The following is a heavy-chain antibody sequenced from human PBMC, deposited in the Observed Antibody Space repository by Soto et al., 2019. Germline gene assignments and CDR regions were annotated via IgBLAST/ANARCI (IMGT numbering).Heavy chain of an antibody. J-gene: IGHJ3*02. Sequence: GGSLRLSCAASGFTVSSNYMSWVRQAPGKGLEWVSVIYSGGSTYYADSVKGRFTISRDNSKNTLYLQMNSLRAEDTAVYYCERDSVVVPAATDAFDIWGQGTMVTVSS. CDR3: ERDSVVVPAATDAFDI. V-gene: IGHV3-66*01. CDR2: IYSGGST. D-gene: IGHD2-2*01. CDR1: GFTVSSNY.